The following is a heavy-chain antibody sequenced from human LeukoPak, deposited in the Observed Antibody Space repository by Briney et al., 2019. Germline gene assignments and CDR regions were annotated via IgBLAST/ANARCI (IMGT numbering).Heavy chain of an antibody. CDR2: IYSGGST. J-gene: IGHJ6*02. Sequence: GGSLRLSCAASGFSVSNNYMSWVRQAPGKGLEWVSVIYSGGSTYYADSVKGRFTISRDNSKNTLYLQMNSLRAEDTAVYYCAKDKGEQQLVFSGMDVWGQGTTVTVSS. D-gene: IGHD6-13*01. CDR1: GFSVSNNY. CDR3: AKDKGEQQLVFSGMDV. V-gene: IGHV3-53*01.